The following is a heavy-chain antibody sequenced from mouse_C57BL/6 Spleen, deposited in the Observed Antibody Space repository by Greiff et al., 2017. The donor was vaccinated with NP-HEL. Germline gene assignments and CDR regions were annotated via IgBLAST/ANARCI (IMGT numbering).Heavy chain of an antibody. CDR2: IWSGGST. CDR1: GFSLTSYG. D-gene: IGHD2-1*01. V-gene: IGHV2-2*01. CDR3: ASYGNYDYAMDY. J-gene: IGHJ4*01. Sequence: VKLVESGPGLVQPSQSLSITCTVSGFSLTSYGVHWVRQSPGKGLEWLGVIWSGGSTDYNAAFISRLSISKDNSKSQVFFKMNSLQADDTAIYYCASYGNYDYAMDYWGQGTSVTVSS.